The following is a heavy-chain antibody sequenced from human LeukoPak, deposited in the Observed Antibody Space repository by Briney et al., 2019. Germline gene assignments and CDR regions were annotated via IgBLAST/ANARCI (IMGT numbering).Heavy chain of an antibody. CDR1: GGSIRSGGYY. CDR3: ARVCIAAAGTNVFDY. J-gene: IGHJ4*02. CDR2: IYYSGST. V-gene: IGHV4-31*03. D-gene: IGHD6-13*01. Sequence: SQTLSLTCTVSGGSIRSGGYYWSWIRQHPGKGLEWIGYIYYSGSTYYNPSLKSRVTISVDTSKNQFSLKLSSVTAADTAVYYCARVCIAAAGTNVFDYWGQGTLVTVSS.